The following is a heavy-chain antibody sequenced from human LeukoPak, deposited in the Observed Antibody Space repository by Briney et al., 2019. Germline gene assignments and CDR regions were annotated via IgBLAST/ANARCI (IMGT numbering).Heavy chain of an antibody. Sequence: GASVKVSCKVSGYTLTELSMHWVRQAPGKGLEWMGGFDPEDGETIHAQKFQGRVTMTEDTSTDTAYMELSSLRSEGTAVYYCATGPPPFGVVPYGMDVWGQGTTVTVSS. CDR2: FDPEDGET. J-gene: IGHJ6*02. D-gene: IGHD3-3*01. V-gene: IGHV1-24*01. CDR1: GYTLTELS. CDR3: ATGPPPFGVVPYGMDV.